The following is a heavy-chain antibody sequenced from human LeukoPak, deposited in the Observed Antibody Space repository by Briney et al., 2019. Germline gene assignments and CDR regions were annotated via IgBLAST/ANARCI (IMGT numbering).Heavy chain of an antibody. CDR2: ISSNSSYI. CDR3: ARDYNGGYVHDASDI. Sequence: GGSLRLSCAASGFTFSSYSMNWVRQAPGKGLEWASSISSNSSYIYYADSVKGRFTISRDNAKNSLYLQMNSLRAEDTAVYSCARDYNGGYVHDASDIWGQGTMVTVSS. V-gene: IGHV3-21*01. CDR1: GFTFSSYS. J-gene: IGHJ3*02. D-gene: IGHD5-12*01.